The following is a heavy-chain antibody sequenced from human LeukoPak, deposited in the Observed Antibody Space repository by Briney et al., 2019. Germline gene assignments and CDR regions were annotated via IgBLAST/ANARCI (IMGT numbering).Heavy chain of an antibody. V-gene: IGHV3-30*18. CDR1: GFTFSSYG. Sequence: PGGSLRLSCAASGFTFSSYGMHWVRQAPGKGLEWVAVISYDGSNKYYADSVKGRFTISRDNSKNTLYLQMNSLRAEDTAVYYCAKGYYYGSGSSPDYWGQGTLVTVSS. J-gene: IGHJ4*02. CDR2: ISYDGSNK. CDR3: AKGYYYGSGSSPDY. D-gene: IGHD3-10*01.